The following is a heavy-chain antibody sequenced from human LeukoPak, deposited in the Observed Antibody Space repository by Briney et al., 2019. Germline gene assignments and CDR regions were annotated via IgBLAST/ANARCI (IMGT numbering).Heavy chain of an antibody. CDR1: GYTFNGYY. Sequence: ASVKVSCKASGYTFNGYYIHWVRQAPGQGLEWMGWINPNSGGTNYAQKFQGRVTMTRDTSISTAYMELSRLRSNDTAVFYCATSSGWKSNIDYWGQGTLVTVSS. CDR2: INPNSGGT. V-gene: IGHV1-2*02. CDR3: ATSSGWKSNIDY. J-gene: IGHJ4*02. D-gene: IGHD6-19*01.